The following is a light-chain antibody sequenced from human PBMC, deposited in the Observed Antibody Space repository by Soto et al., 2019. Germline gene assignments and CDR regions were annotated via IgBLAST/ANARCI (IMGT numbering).Light chain of an antibody. Sequence: DIQMTQSPSTLSASLGDRVTVTCRASQSISYWLAWYQQKPGKAPKLLIYDASSLESGVPLRFSGSRSGNEFTLTISSLQPDDFATYYCQQYSTYPLTFGGGTKVEIK. CDR2: DAS. V-gene: IGKV1-5*01. CDR3: QQYSTYPLT. CDR1: QSISYW. J-gene: IGKJ4*01.